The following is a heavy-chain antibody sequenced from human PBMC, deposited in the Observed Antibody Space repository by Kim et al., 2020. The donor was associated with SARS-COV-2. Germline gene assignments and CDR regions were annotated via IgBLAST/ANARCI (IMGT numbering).Heavy chain of an antibody. CDR3: ARAGAVVWYYFDY. Sequence: YNPSLKSRVTISVDTSKNQFSLKLSSVTAADTAVYYCARAGAVVWYYFDYWGQGTLVTVSS. V-gene: IGHV4-61*02. D-gene: IGHD3-22*01. J-gene: IGHJ4*02.